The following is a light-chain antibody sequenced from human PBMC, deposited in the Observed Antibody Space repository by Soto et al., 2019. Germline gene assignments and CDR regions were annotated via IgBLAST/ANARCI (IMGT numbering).Light chain of an antibody. CDR2: AAS. CDR3: QQVNSYPLT. J-gene: IGKJ4*01. CDR1: QDIRTY. V-gene: IGKV1-9*01. Sequence: DIQLTQSPSFLSASVGDRVTITCRASQDIRTYLAWYQQKPGKAPNLLMYAASTLQSGVPSRFSGSGSGTEFTLTISSLQPEDFATYFCQQVNSYPLTFGGGTKV.